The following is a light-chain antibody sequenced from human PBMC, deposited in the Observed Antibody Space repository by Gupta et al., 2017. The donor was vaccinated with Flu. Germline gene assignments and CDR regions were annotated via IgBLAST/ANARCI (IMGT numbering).Light chain of an antibody. CDR3: QQYNNWPRT. CDR1: QSVSSN. V-gene: IGKV3-15*01. Sequence: DIVMTQSPATLSVSPGERATLSCRASQSVSSNLAWYQQKPGQAPRLLIYGASTRATGIPASFSGSGSGTEFTLTISSLQSEDFAVYYWQQYNNWPRTFGQGTKVEIK. J-gene: IGKJ1*01. CDR2: GAS.